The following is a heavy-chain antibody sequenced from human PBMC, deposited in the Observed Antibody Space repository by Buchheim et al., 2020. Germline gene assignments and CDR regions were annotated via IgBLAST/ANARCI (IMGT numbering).Heavy chain of an antibody. CDR3: ASYDFWSGYYRSYYYYGMDV. CDR1: GFTFSSYA. CDR2: ISYDGSNK. D-gene: IGHD3-3*01. V-gene: IGHV3-30*04. J-gene: IGHJ6*02. Sequence: QVQLVESGGGVVQPGRSLRLSCAASGFTFSSYAMHWVRQVPGKGLEWVAVISYDGSNKYYADSVKGRFTISRDNSKNTLYLQMNSLRAEDTAVYYCASYDFWSGYYRSYYYYGMDVWGQGTT.